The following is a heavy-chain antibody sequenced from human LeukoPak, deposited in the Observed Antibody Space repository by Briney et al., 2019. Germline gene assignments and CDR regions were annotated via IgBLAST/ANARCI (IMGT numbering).Heavy chain of an antibody. V-gene: IGHV4-39*07. CDR2: IYYSGST. CDR3: ARDLYSGNYYLDY. Sequence: PSETLSLTCTVSGGSISSSSYYWGWIRQPPGKGLERIGSIYYSGSTYYNPSLKSRVTISVDTSKNQFSLKLSSVTAADTALYYCARDLYSGNYYLDYWGQGTLVTVSS. D-gene: IGHD1-26*01. J-gene: IGHJ4*02. CDR1: GGSISSSSYY.